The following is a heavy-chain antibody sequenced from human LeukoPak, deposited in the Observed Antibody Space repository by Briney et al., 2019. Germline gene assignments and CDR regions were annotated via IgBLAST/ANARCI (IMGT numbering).Heavy chain of an antibody. D-gene: IGHD3-10*01. Sequence: ASVKVSCKASGYTFTGYYMHWVRQAPGQGLEWMGWINPNSGGANYAQKFQGRVTMTRDTSISTAYMELSRLRSDDTAVYYCARDGTHYYGSGIAGYWGQGTLVTVSS. CDR3: ARDGTHYYGSGIAGY. CDR2: INPNSGGA. V-gene: IGHV1-2*02. CDR1: GYTFTGYY. J-gene: IGHJ4*02.